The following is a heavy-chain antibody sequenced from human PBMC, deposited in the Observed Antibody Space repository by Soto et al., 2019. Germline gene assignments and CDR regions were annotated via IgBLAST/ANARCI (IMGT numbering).Heavy chain of an antibody. CDR1: GGSFSGYY. CDR3: ARLPRKYQLLYGAFDY. D-gene: IGHD2-2*02. CDR2: INHSGST. J-gene: IGHJ4*02. V-gene: IGHV4-34*01. Sequence: SETLSLTCAVYGGSFSGYYWSWIRQPPGKGLEWIGEINHSGSTNYNPSLKSRVTISGDTSKNQFSLKLSSVTAADTAVYYCARLPRKYQLLYGAFDYWGQGTLVTVS.